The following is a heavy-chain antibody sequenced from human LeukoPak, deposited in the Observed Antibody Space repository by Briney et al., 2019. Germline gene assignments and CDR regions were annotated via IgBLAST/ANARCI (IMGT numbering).Heavy chain of an antibody. CDR3: ALDPLRIFGA. J-gene: IGHJ5*02. CDR1: GFTVSNSY. D-gene: IGHD5/OR15-5a*01. Sequence: PGGSLRLSCAASGFTVSNSYMSWVRQAPGKGLEWVSVIYADGSTYYADSVRGRFTVSRDNSKNTLYLQMDSLRAEDTAVYYCALDPLRIFGAWGQGTLVTVSS. V-gene: IGHV3-66*02. CDR2: IYADGST.